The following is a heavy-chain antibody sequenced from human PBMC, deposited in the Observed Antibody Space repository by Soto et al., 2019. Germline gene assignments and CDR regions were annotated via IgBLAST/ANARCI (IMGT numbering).Heavy chain of an antibody. CDR3: ARHLSRRIAAAGTSQYYFDY. CDR2: IDPSDSYT. V-gene: IGHV5-10-1*01. D-gene: IGHD6-13*01. CDR1: GYSFTSYW. J-gene: IGHJ4*02. Sequence: GESLKISCKGSGYSFTSYWISWVRQMPGKGLEWMGRIDPSDSYTNYSPSFQGHVTISADKSISTAYLQWSSLKASDTAMYYCARHLSRRIAAAGTSQYYFDYWGQGTLVTVSS.